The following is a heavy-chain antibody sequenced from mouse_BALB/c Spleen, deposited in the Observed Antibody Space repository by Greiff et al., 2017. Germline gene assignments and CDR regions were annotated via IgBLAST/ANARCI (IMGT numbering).Heavy chain of an antibody. CDR2: INPYNDGT. Sequence: VQLKESGPELVKPGASVKMSCKASGYTFTSYVMHWVKQQPGQGLEWIGYINPYNDGTKYNEKFKGKATLTSDKSSSTAYMELSSLTSEDSAVYYCAGGPFDYWGQGTTLTVSS. V-gene: IGHV1-14*01. CDR3: AGGPFDY. CDR1: GYTFTSYV. J-gene: IGHJ2*01.